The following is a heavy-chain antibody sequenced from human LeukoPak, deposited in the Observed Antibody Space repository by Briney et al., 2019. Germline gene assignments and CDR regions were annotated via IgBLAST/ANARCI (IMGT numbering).Heavy chain of an antibody. CDR2: ISGDGGST. CDR3: AKDCSGGSCYNY. Sequence: GGSLRLSCAASGFTFDDYAMHWVRQAPGKGLEWVSLISGDGGSTYYADSVKGRFTISRDNSKNSLYLQMNSMRTEDTAFYYCAKDCSGGSCYNYWGQRALVTVSS. D-gene: IGHD2-15*01. J-gene: IGHJ4*02. CDR1: GFTFDDYA. V-gene: IGHV3-43*02.